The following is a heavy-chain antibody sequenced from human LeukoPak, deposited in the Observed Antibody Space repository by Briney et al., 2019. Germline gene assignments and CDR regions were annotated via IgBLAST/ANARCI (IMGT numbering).Heavy chain of an antibody. CDR2: IKQDGSEK. Sequence: ETLSLTCTVSSGSISTSNYYWGWVRQPPGKALEWVANIKQDGSEKYYADSVKGRFTISRDNAKNSLYLQMNSLRAEDTAVYYCARQPAYRGYMDVWGKGTTVTVSS. V-gene: IGHV3-7*01. J-gene: IGHJ6*03. CDR1: SGSISTSNYY. D-gene: IGHD1-26*01. CDR3: ARQPAYRGYMDV.